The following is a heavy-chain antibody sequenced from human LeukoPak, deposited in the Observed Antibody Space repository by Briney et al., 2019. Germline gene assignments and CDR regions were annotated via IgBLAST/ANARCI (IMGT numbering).Heavy chain of an antibody. CDR1: GCTFDDYY. J-gene: IGHJ5*02. CDR3: ARGDYSSSWFNWVDP. Sequence: GESLRLSCAASGCTFDDYYMTWVRQAPGKGLEWVASISWNGGTTNYADSVKGRFTISRDNAKNSLYLQMNSLRAEDTALYHCARGDYSSSWFNWVDPWGQGTLVTVSS. D-gene: IGHD6-13*01. V-gene: IGHV3-20*01. CDR2: ISWNGGTT.